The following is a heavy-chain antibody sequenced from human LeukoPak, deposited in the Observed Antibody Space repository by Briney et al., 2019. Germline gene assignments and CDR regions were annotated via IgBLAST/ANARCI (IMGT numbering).Heavy chain of an antibody. V-gene: IGHV4-34*01. CDR1: GGSFSGYY. Sequence: SETLSLTCAVYGGSFSGYYWSWIRQPPGKGLEWIGEINHSGSTNYNPSLKSRVTMSVDTSKNQFSLKLSSVTAADTAVYYCARGAFVPLRSGYYSYFDYWGQGALVTVSS. J-gene: IGHJ4*02. D-gene: IGHD3-22*01. CDR3: ARGAFVPLRSGYYSYFDY. CDR2: INHSGST.